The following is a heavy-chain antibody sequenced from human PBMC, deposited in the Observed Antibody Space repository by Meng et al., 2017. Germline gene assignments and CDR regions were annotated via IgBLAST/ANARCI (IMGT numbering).Heavy chain of an antibody. CDR1: GFTFDDYA. D-gene: IGHD1-7*01. Sequence: QLVGSGAGLVTPGRSLRLSCVASGFTFDDYAMHWVRQAPGKGLEWVSGISWNSGSIGYADSVKGRFTISRDNAKNSLYLQMNSLRAEDTAVYYCAKHITGTSSFDYWGQGTLVTVSS. CDR3: AKHITGTSSFDY. V-gene: IGHV3-9*01. J-gene: IGHJ4*02. CDR2: ISWNSGSI.